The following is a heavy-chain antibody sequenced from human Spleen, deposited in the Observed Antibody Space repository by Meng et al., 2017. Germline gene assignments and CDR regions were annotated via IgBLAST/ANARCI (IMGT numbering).Heavy chain of an antibody. CDR1: GFSASSIY. CDR2: IYSGSGT. CDR3: ARESHYDILTGSCPTKYRYFDY. D-gene: IGHD3-9*01. J-gene: IGHJ4*02. V-gene: IGHV3-53*04. Sequence: GGSLRLSCAVSGFSASSIYMNWVRQAPGKGLEWVAVIYSGSGTYYADSVKGRFTISRQSSKNTLNLQMNSLRIEDTAVYYCARESHYDILTGSCPTKYRYFDYWGQGTLVTVSS.